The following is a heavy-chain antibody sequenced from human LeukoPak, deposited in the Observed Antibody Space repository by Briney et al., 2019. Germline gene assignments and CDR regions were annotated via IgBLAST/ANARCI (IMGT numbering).Heavy chain of an antibody. CDR1: GGSISSYY. CDR2: IYYSEST. J-gene: IGHJ6*02. CDR3: AKALYSTSSSYYYGMDV. D-gene: IGHD6-13*01. V-gene: IGHV4-59*08. Sequence: SETLSLTCTVSGGSISSYYWSWIRQPPGKGLEWIGYIYYSESTNYNPSLKSRITISVDTSKNQFSLKLNSVTAADTAVYYCAKALYSTSSSYYYGMDVWGQGTTVTVSS.